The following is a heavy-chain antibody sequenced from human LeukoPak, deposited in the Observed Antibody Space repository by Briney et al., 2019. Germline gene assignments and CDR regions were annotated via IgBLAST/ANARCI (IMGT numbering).Heavy chain of an antibody. Sequence: SETLSLTCAVYGGPFSGYYWSWIRQPPGKGLEWIGEINHSGSTNYNPSLKSRVTISVDTSKNQFSLKLSSVTAADTAVYYCARGPLLGTFYYYYYYGMDVWGQGTTVTVSS. CDR2: INHSGST. J-gene: IGHJ6*02. D-gene: IGHD1-14*01. CDR1: GGPFSGYY. CDR3: ARGPLLGTFYYYYYYGMDV. V-gene: IGHV4-34*01.